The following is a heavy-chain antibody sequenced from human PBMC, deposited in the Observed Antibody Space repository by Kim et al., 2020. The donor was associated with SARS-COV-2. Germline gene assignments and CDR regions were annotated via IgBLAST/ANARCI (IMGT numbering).Heavy chain of an antibody. CDR3: AKATVGLCSGGSCYPLDY. V-gene: IGHV3-23*01. D-gene: IGHD2-15*01. Sequence: GKGRFTISRDNSKNTVYLQMNSLRAEDTAVYYCAKATVGLCSGGSCYPLDYWGQGALVTVSS. J-gene: IGHJ4*02.